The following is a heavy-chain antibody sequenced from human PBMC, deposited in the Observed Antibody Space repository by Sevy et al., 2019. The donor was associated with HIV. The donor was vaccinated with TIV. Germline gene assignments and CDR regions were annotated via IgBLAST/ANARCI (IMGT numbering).Heavy chain of an antibody. CDR3: ARDYGDVYYGMDV. J-gene: IGHJ6*02. V-gene: IGHV1-18*04. D-gene: IGHD4-17*01. CDR2: IGAYDGNT. Sequence: ASVKVSCKASGYSFNTYGISWVRQAPGQGLEWMGWIGAYDGNTTYAQKFEGRVTVTKDTSTNTGYLEVRSLRSDDTAVYYCARDYGDVYYGMDVWDQGTTVTVSS. CDR1: GYSFNTYG.